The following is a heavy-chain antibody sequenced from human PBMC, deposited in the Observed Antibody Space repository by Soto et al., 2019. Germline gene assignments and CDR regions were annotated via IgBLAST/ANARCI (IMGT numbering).Heavy chain of an antibody. CDR1: GGSFSGYY. V-gene: IGHV4-34*01. CDR2: INHSGST. J-gene: IGHJ4*02. Sequence: SETLSLTCAVYGGSFSGYYWSWIRQPPGKGLEWIGEINHSGSTNYNPSLKSRVTISVDTSKNQFSLKLSSVTAADTAIYYCANLRAVAGPLDFWGPGTLVTVSS. CDR3: ANLRAVAGPLDF. D-gene: IGHD6-19*01.